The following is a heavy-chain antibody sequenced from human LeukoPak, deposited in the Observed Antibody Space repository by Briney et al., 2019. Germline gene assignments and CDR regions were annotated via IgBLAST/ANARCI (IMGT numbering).Heavy chain of an antibody. CDR1: GGSFSGYY. Sequence: SETLSLTCAVYGGSFSGYYWNWIRQPPGKGLEWIGEINHSGSTHYNPSLKSRVTMSVDTSKNQFSMKLSSVTAADTAVYYCARDETTPLPGAYWGQGTLVTVSS. V-gene: IGHV4-34*01. CDR3: ARDETTPLPGAY. J-gene: IGHJ4*02. CDR2: INHSGST. D-gene: IGHD4-17*01.